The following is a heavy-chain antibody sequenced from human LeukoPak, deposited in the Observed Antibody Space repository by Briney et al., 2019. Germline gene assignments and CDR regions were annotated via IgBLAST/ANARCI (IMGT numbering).Heavy chain of an antibody. CDR1: GYTFTSYG. Sequence: ASVKVSCKASGYTFTSYGISWVRQAPGQGLEWMGWISAYNGNTNYAQKLQGRVTMTTDTSTSTAYMELRSLRSDDTAVYYCARDQAVAGTTDAFDIWGQGTMVTVSS. D-gene: IGHD6-19*01. CDR2: ISAYNGNT. CDR3: ARDQAVAGTTDAFDI. J-gene: IGHJ3*02. V-gene: IGHV1-18*01.